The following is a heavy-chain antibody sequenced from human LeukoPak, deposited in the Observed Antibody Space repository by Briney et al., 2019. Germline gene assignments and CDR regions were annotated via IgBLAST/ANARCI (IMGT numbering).Heavy chain of an antibody. CDR1: GFTVSDNF. J-gene: IGHJ4*02. D-gene: IGHD3-22*01. V-gene: IGHV3-66*04. CDR2: IYSSGST. CDR3: ARLPGYYDSSGCL. Sequence: GGSLRLSCKASGFTVSDNFLSWVRQAPGKGLEWVSVIYSSGSTYYADSVKGRFTISRDDSENTLYLHMNTLRAEDTAVYYCARLPGYYDSSGCLWGQGTLVTVSS.